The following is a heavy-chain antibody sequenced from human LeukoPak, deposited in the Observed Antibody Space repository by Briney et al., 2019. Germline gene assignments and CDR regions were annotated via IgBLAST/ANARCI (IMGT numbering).Heavy chain of an antibody. CDR3: AKDPTNGPQY. D-gene: IGHD1-14*01. CDR2: IRYDGSNK. J-gene: IGHJ4*02. CDR1: GFTFSTYG. Sequence: PGRSLRLSCAASGFTFSTYGIHWVRQAPGKGLEWVAFIRYDGSNKYYADSVKGRFTISRDNSKNTLYLQMNSLRAEDTAVYYCAKDPTNGPQYWGQGTLVTVSS. V-gene: IGHV3-30*02.